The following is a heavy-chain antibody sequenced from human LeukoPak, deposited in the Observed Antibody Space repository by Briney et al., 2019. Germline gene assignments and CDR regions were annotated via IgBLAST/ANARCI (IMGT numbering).Heavy chain of an antibody. CDR2: ISSSSSYI. CDR1: GFTFSSYS. V-gene: IGHV3-21*01. CDR3: AKDAIPGRYYMDV. Sequence: GGSLRLSCSASGFTFSSYSMNWVRQAPGKGLEWVSSISSSSSYIYYADSVKGRFTISRDNAKNSLYLQMNSLRAEDTAVYYCAKDAIPGRYYMDVWGKGTTVTVSS. J-gene: IGHJ6*03.